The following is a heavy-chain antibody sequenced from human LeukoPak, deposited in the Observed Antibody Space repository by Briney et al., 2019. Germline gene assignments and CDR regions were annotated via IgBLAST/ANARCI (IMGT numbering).Heavy chain of an antibody. Sequence: GASVKVSCKASGYTFTSYGISWVRQAPGQGLEWMGWISAYNGNTNYAQKLQGRVTMTTDTSTSTAYMELSSLRSEDTAVYYCARHQQPKSGGPLDYWGQGTLVTVSS. V-gene: IGHV1-18*01. CDR1: GYTFTSYG. CDR3: ARHQQPKSGGPLDY. J-gene: IGHJ4*02. CDR2: ISAYNGNT. D-gene: IGHD6-13*01.